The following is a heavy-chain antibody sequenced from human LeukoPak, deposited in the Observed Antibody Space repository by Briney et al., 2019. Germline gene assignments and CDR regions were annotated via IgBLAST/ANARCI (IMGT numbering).Heavy chain of an antibody. J-gene: IGHJ4*02. CDR3: ARDSGWLRYHD. CDR1: GFTFSSYE. Sequence: GSLRLSCAASGFTFSSYEMNWARQAPGKGLEWVSGIGGSGIGHSTHYADSVKGRFTISRDNSKNMVYLQMDSLRAEDTAPYYCARDSGWLRYHDWGQGALVTVSS. V-gene: IGHV3-23*01. D-gene: IGHD5-12*01. CDR2: IGGSGIGHST.